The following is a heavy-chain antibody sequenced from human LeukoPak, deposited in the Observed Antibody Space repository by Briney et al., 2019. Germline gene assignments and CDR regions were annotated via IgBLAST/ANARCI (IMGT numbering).Heavy chain of an antibody. CDR2: MNPNSGNT. Sequence: ASVRVSCKASGYTFTGYYIHWVRQAPGQGLEWMGWMNPNSGNTGYAQKFQGRVTITRNTSISTAYMELSSLRSEDTAVYYCARFRGRWLQSRAFDIWGQGTMVTVSS. CDR3: ARFRGRWLQSRAFDI. D-gene: IGHD5-24*01. CDR1: GYTFTGYY. V-gene: IGHV1-8*03. J-gene: IGHJ3*02.